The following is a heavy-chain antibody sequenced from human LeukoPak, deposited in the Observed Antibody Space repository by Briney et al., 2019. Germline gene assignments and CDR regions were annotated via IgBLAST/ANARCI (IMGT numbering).Heavy chain of an antibody. V-gene: IGHV4-59*12. J-gene: IGHJ4*02. CDR1: GGSISSYY. CDR2: IYYSGST. D-gene: IGHD2-8*01. CDR3: ARGMLQLNY. Sequence: PSETLSLTCTVSGGSISSYYWSWIRQPPGKGLEWIGCIYYSGSTNYNPSLKSRVTISVDTSKNQFSLKLSSVTAADTAVYYCARGMLQLNYWGQGTLVTVSS.